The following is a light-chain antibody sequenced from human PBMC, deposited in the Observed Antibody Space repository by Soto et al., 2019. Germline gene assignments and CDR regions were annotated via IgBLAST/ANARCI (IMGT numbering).Light chain of an antibody. Sequence: EIVLTQSPATLSLSPGERVTLSCRATQTVRSSLAWYQQKPGQAPRLIIYEASNRATGIPARFSGSGSGTDFTLSISSLGPEDFAVYYCQQHIGWPLPFGGGTKVEI. CDR1: QTVRSS. V-gene: IGKV3-11*01. CDR3: QQHIGWPLP. CDR2: EAS. J-gene: IGKJ4*01.